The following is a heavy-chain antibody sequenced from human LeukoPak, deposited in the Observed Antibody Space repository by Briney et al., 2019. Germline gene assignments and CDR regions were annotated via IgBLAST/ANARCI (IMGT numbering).Heavy chain of an antibody. CDR2: IYYSGST. Sequence: SETLSLTCTVSGGSISSSSYYWGWIRQPPGKGLEWIGSIYYSGSTYYNPSLKSRVTISVDTSKNQFSLKLSSVTAADTAVYYCARFVVVPAASGHDAFDIWGQGTMVTVSS. J-gene: IGHJ3*02. D-gene: IGHD2-2*01. V-gene: IGHV4-39*01. CDR1: GGSISSSSYY. CDR3: ARFVVVPAASGHDAFDI.